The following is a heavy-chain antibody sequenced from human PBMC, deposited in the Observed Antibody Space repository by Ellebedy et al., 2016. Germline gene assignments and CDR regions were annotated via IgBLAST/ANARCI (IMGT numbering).Heavy chain of an antibody. CDR1: GGSISSSSYY. J-gene: IGHJ2*01. D-gene: IGHD4-17*01. CDR3: ARHRGRSWGYGDYEEWYFDL. V-gene: IGHV4-39*01. Sequence: SETLSLTCTVSGGSISSSSYYWGWIRQPPGKGLEWIGSIYYSGSTYYNPSLKSRVTISVDTSKNQFSLKLSSVTAADTAVYYCARHRGRSWGYGDYEEWYFDLWGRGTLVTVSS. CDR2: IYYSGST.